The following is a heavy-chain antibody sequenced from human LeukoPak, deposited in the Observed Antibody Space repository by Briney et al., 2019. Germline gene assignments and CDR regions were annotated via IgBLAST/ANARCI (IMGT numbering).Heavy chain of an antibody. J-gene: IGHJ6*02. CDR2: TYYRSKWYN. D-gene: IGHD6-19*01. CDR1: GDSVSSNSAA. Sequence: SQTLSLTCAISGDSVSSNSAAWNWIRQSPSRGLEWLGRTYYRSKWYNDYAVSVKSRITINPDTSKNQFPLQLNSVTPEDTAVYYCARLEAVAGGWDYYYYGMDVWGQGTTVTVSS. V-gene: IGHV6-1*01. CDR3: ARLEAVAGGWDYYYYGMDV.